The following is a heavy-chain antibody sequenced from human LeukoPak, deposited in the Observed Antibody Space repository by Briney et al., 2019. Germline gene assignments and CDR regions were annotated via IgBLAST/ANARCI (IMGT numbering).Heavy chain of an antibody. J-gene: IGHJ4*02. CDR2: ISGGGGST. CDR3: TRDSTYYGSGSYYY. CDR1: GFTFTSYS. D-gene: IGHD3-10*01. Sequence: GGSLRLSCAASGFTFTSYSMNWVRQAPGKGLEWVSTISGGGGSTYYADSVRGRFTISRDNSKNTPFLQMNSLRAEDTAVYYCTRDSTYYGSGSYYYWGQGTLVTVSS. V-gene: IGHV3-23*01.